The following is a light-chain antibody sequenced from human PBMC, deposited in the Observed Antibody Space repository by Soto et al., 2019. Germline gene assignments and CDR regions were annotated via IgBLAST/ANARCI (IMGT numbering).Light chain of an antibody. CDR3: QSYDSSLSGSYV. CDR2: GNS. J-gene: IGLJ1*01. CDR1: SSNIGAGYD. Sequence: QSVLTQPPSVSGAPGQGVTISCTGSSSNIGAGYDVHWYQQLPGTAPKLLIYGNSNRPSGVPDRVSGSKSGTSASLAITGLQAEDEADYYGQSYDSSLSGSYVFGTGTKLTVL. V-gene: IGLV1-40*01.